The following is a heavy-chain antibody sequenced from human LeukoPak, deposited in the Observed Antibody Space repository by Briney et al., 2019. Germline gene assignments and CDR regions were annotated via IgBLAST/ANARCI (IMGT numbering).Heavy chain of an antibody. D-gene: IGHD1-26*01. J-gene: IGHJ4*02. CDR2: ISGSGGST. Sequence: GGSLRLSCAASGFTFSSYAMSWVRQAPGKGREGVSAISGSGGSTYYAASVKGRFTISRDDSKNTLYLQMNSLRAEDTAVYYCAKPVASGSYSRVFDYWGQGTLVTVSS. CDR3: AKPVASGSYSRVFDY. V-gene: IGHV3-23*01. CDR1: GFTFSSYA.